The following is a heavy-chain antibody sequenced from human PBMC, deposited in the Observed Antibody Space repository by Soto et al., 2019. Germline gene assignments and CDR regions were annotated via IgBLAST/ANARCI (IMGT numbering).Heavy chain of an antibody. Sequence: EVQLVESGGGLVQPGGSLRLSCAASGFTFSSYWMSWVRQAPGKGLEWVANIKQDGSEKYYVDSVKGRFTISRDNAKNSLYLQMNSLRADDTAVYYCARGPWLETYYFDYWGQGTLVTVSS. CDR2: IKQDGSEK. J-gene: IGHJ4*02. CDR3: ARGPWLETYYFDY. CDR1: GFTFSSYW. D-gene: IGHD6-19*01. V-gene: IGHV3-7*01.